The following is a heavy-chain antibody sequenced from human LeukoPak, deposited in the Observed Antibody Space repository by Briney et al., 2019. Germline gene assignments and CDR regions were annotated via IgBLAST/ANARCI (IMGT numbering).Heavy chain of an antibody. CDR2: ISGSGGST. D-gene: IGHD4-17*01. CDR3: AKDDHYGDLYYYDY. Sequence: GGSLRLSCAASGFTFSSYAMSWVRQAPGKGLEWVSAISGSGGSTYYADSVKGRFTISRDNSKNTLYLQMNSLRAEDTAVYYCAKDDHYGDLYYYDYWGQGTLVTVSS. J-gene: IGHJ4*02. V-gene: IGHV3-23*01. CDR1: GFTFSSYA.